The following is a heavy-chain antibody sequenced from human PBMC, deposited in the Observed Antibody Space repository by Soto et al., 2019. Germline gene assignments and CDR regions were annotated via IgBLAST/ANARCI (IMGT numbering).Heavy chain of an antibody. CDR3: AHRRGVRADRAFDY. J-gene: IGHJ4*02. CDR1: GFSLSTSGVG. D-gene: IGHD3-10*01. V-gene: IGHV2-5*02. Sequence: QITLKESGPTLVKPTQTLTLTCTFSGFSLSTSGVGVGWIRQPPGKALEWLALIYWDDDKRYSPSLKSRLTITKDTSKSHVVLTMTNMDPVNTATYYCAHRRGVRADRAFDYWGQGTLVTVSS. CDR2: IYWDDDK.